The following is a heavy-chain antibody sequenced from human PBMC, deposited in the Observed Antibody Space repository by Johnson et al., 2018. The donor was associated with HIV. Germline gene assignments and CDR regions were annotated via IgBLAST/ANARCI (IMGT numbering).Heavy chain of an antibody. CDR3: AKDRTSWGFDAFDL. Sequence: QMHLVESGGGLVKPGGSLRLSCAASGFTFSSYAMHWVRQAPGKGLEWVALVWYDGGNKYYADSVKGRFTIFRDNSENTLYLQMNSLRAEDTAVYFCAKDRTSWGFDAFDLWGQGTMVTVSS. V-gene: IGHV3-33*06. CDR2: VWYDGGNK. D-gene: IGHD3-16*01. CDR1: GFTFSSYA. J-gene: IGHJ3*01.